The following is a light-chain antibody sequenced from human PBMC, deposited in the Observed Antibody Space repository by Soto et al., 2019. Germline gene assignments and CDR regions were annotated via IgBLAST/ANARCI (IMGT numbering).Light chain of an antibody. CDR1: SSNLGSTH. CDR3: AAWDDSLSGGV. Sequence: QSVLTQPPSASGTPGQRVTISCSGSSSNLGSTHVYWFQQLPGTAPKLLVYRSDQRPSGVPDRFSGSKSDTSASLAISGLRSEDEANYYCAAWDDSLSGGVFGGGTKLTVL. CDR2: RSD. V-gene: IGLV1-47*01. J-gene: IGLJ3*02.